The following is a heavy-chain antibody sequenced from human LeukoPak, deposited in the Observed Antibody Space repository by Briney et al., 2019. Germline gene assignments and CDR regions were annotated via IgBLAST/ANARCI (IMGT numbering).Heavy chain of an antibody. J-gene: IGHJ4*02. CDR3: ARAEGQYCSSTSCFARQGY. D-gene: IGHD2-2*01. V-gene: IGHV3-30*04. CDR1: GFTFSTYV. CDR2: ISYDGSDK. Sequence: GGSLRLSCAASGFTFSTYVMHWVRQAPGKGLEWVAVISYDGSDKYYADSVKGRFTISRDNSKNTLYLQMNSLRAEDTAVYYCARAEGQYCSSTSCFARQGYWGQGALVTVSS.